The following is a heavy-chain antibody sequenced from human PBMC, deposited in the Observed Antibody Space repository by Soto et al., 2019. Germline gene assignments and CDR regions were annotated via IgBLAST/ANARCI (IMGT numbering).Heavy chain of an antibody. CDR3: AHSMITVASWFAP. CDR1: GFSLTTSGVG. J-gene: IGHJ5*02. CDR2: IYWDDDK. V-gene: IGHV2-5*02. Sequence: QITLKESGPTLVKPTQTLTLTCTFSGFSLTTSGVGVGWIRQPPGKALEWLALIYWDDDKRYSPSLKSRLTIPTDTTKNLLGLTMTNMDPADTATYFCAHSMITVASWFAPWGRGPLVTVSS. D-gene: IGHD3-16*01.